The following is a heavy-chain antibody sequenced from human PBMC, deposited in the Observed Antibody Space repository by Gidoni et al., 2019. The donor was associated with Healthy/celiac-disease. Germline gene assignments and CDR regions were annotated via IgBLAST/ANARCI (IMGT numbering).Heavy chain of an antibody. CDR1: GFTFSSYS. CDR2: ISSGSSYI. CDR3: ARDMSLYSGYEGWFDP. V-gene: IGHV3-21*01. D-gene: IGHD5-12*01. J-gene: IGHJ5*02. Sequence: EVKLVEFGGGLVKPGGSLRLSCASSGFTFSSYSMNWVRQAPGKGLEWVSSISSGSSYIYYSDSVKGRFTISRDNAKNSLYLQMNSLRAEDTAVYYCARDMSLYSGYEGWFDPWGQGTLVTVSS.